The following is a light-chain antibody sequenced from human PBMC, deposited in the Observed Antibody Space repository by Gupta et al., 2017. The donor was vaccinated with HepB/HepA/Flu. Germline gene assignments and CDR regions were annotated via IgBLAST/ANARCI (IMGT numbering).Light chain of an antibody. J-gene: IGLJ2*01. Sequence: QSVLTQPPSVSAAPGQKVTISCPGSSSNIGNNYVSWYQQPPGTAHKLLIYENNKRTAGIPVRFSGSKSGTAATLGITGLQTGDEADYYCGTWDSSLSDVFGGGTKLTVL. V-gene: IGLV1-51*02. CDR1: SSNIGNNY. CDR2: ENN. CDR3: GTWDSSLSDV.